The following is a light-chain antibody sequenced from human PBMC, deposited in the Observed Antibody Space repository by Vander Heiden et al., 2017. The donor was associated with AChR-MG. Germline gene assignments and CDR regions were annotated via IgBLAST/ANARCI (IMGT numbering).Light chain of an antibody. Sequence: EIVMTQSPATLSVSPGERATLPCRATQSVSSTLAWYRQKPGQSPRLLIYRAATRATGIPARVSGSGSETEFTLTIGSLQSEDFAVYFCQQYSDLHTFGQGTKVEIK. CDR2: RAA. J-gene: IGKJ1*01. V-gene: IGKV3-15*01. CDR1: QSVSST. CDR3: QQYSDLHT.